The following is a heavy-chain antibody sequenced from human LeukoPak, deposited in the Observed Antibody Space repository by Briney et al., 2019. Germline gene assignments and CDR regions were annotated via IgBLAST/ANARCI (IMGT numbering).Heavy chain of an antibody. V-gene: IGHV3-30-3*01. J-gene: IGHJ2*01. CDR3: ARDTAMVWYFDL. CDR1: GFTFSSYA. D-gene: IGHD5-18*01. Sequence: GGSLRLSFAASGFTFSSYAMHWVRQAPGKGLEWVAVISYDGSNKYYADSVKGRFTISRDNSKNTLYLQMNSLRAEDTAVYYCARDTAMVWYFDLWGRGTLVTVSS. CDR2: ISYDGSNK.